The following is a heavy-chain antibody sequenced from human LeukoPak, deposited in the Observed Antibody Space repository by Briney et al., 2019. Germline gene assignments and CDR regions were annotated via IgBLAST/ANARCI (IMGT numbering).Heavy chain of an antibody. CDR3: ARGGGGVRQQLVLGYFDY. V-gene: IGHV3-7*01. D-gene: IGHD6-13*01. Sequence: GGSLRLSCAASGFTFSSYWMSWVRQAPGKGLEWVANIKQDGSEKYYVDSVKGRFTISRDNAKNSLYLQMNSLRAEDTAVYYCARGGGGVRQQLVLGYFDYWGQGTLVTVSS. CDR1: GFTFSSYW. J-gene: IGHJ4*02. CDR2: IKQDGSEK.